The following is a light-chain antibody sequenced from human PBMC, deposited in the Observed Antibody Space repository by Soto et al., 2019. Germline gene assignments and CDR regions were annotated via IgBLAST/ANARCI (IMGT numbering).Light chain of an antibody. CDR2: GAS. CDR3: QQHSHWPPWT. Sequence: DIVLTQSPATLSLSPGDRATLSCRASQSVSSYLAWYQQKPGQAPRLLIYGASNRATGIPARFSGSGSGTDFTLTISNLEPEDFAVYYCQQHSHWPPWTFGQGTRVEIQ. CDR1: QSVSSY. J-gene: IGKJ1*01. V-gene: IGKV3-11*01.